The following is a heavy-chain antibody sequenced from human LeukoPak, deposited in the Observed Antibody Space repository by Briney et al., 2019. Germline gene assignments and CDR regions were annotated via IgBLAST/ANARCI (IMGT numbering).Heavy chain of an antibody. CDR3: ARAWNYGSGSAFDY. Sequence: SVKVSCKASRGTFSSYAISWLRQAPGQELECMRRIIPIFGTANYAQKFQGRVTITTDESTSTAYMELSSLRSEDTAVYYCARAWNYGSGSAFDYWGQGTLVTVSS. V-gene: IGHV1-69*05. CDR1: RGTFSSYA. CDR2: IIPIFGTA. D-gene: IGHD3-10*01. J-gene: IGHJ4*02.